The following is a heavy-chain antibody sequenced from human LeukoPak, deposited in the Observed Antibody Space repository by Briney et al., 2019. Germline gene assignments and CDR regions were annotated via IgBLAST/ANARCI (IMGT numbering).Heavy chain of an antibody. CDR2: IYRDSTT. V-gene: IGHV3-66*02. CDR1: GFTVSSDY. J-gene: IGHJ1*01. Sequence: GGSLRLSCAVSGFTVSSDYVSWVRQAPGKGLEWVSAIYRDSTTYYTDSVKGRFTISRDNSKNTLYLQMNSLRPEDTAVYYCAREPGAGGFQHWGQGTLVTVSS. CDR3: AREPGAGGFQH. D-gene: IGHD6-19*01.